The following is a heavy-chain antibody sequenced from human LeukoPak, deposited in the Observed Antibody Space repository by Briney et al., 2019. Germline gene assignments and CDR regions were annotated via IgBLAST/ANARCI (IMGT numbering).Heavy chain of an antibody. CDR3: ATCFRIAVAGTYYYYYGMDV. J-gene: IGHJ6*02. V-gene: IGHV3-64D*06. D-gene: IGHD6-19*01. CDR1: GFTFSSYA. Sequence: GGSLRLSCSASGFTFSSYAMHWVRQAPGKGLEYVSAISSNGGSTYYADSVKGRFTISRDNSKNTLYLQMSSLRAEDTAVYYCATCFRIAVAGTYYYYYGMDVWGQGTTATVSS. CDR2: ISSNGGST.